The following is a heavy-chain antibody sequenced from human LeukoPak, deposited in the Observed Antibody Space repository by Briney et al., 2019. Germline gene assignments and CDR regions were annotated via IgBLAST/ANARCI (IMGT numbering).Heavy chain of an antibody. D-gene: IGHD1-26*01. CDR1: GFTFSSFD. V-gene: IGHV3-23*01. CDR3: AKSRYSGSYFDY. J-gene: IGHJ4*02. CDR2: IRSSGSST. Sequence: GGSLRLSCAASGFTFSSFDMSWVRQALGKGLEWVSSIRSSGSSTYYADSVKGRVTVSRDNHKNTLFLQMNSLRAEDTAVYFCAKSRYSGSYFDYWGQGTLVTVYS.